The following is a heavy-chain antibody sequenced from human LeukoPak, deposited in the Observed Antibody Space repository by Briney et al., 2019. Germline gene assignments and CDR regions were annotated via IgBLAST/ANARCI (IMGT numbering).Heavy chain of an antibody. CDR3: ARGSGSYLFLPFDY. CDR2: ISVYNGNT. D-gene: IGHD1-26*01. V-gene: IGHV1-18*01. Sequence: ASVKVSCKASGGTFSSYAISWVRQAPGQGLEWMGWISVYNGNTNYAQKLQGRVTMTTDTSTSTAYMELRSLRSDDTAVYYCARGSGSYLFLPFDYWGQGTLVTVSS. CDR1: GGTFSSYA. J-gene: IGHJ4*02.